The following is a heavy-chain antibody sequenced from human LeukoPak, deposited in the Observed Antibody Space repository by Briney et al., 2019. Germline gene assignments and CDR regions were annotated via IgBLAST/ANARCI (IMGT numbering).Heavy chain of an antibody. J-gene: IGHJ4*02. CDR2: IYTSGST. CDR3: ARDRGTSGTDY. Sequence: SETLSLTCTVSGGSISSYYWSWIRQPPGKGLEWIGRIYTSGSTNYSPSLKSRVTISVDTSKNQFSLKLNSVTAADTAVYYCARDRGTSGTDYWGQGTLVTVSS. CDR1: GGSISSYY. D-gene: IGHD2-8*01. V-gene: IGHV4-4*08.